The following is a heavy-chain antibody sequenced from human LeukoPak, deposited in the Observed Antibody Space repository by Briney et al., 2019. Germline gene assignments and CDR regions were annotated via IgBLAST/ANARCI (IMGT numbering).Heavy chain of an antibody. CDR2: IYHSGST. Sequence: PSETLSLTCSVSDYSISSGYYWGWIRQPPGKGLEWIGCIYHSGSTYYNPSLRSRVAISVDTSKNQFSLKLTSVTAADTAVYYCARVFLVPYYFDYWGQGTLVTVSS. CDR1: DYSISSGYY. CDR3: ARVFLVPYYFDY. V-gene: IGHV4-38-2*02. D-gene: IGHD1-26*01. J-gene: IGHJ4*02.